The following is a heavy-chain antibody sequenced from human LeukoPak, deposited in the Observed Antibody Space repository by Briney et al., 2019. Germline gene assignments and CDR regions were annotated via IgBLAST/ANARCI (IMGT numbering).Heavy chain of an antibody. V-gene: IGHV1-69*05. Sequence: ASVKVSCKASGGTFSSYAISWVRQAPGQGLEWMGGIIPIFGTANYAQKFQGRVTITTDESTSTAYIELSSLRSEDTAVYYCATGGSLGYCSSTSCSSFDYRGQGTLVTVSS. D-gene: IGHD2-2*01. J-gene: IGHJ4*02. CDR3: ATGGSLGYCSSTSCSSFDY. CDR1: GGTFSSYA. CDR2: IIPIFGTA.